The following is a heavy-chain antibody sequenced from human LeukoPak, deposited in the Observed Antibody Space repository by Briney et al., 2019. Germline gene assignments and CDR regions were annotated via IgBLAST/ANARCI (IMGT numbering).Heavy chain of an antibody. CDR3: ARASGYSGYDPFDY. CDR1: GFTVSSNY. J-gene: IGHJ4*02. V-gene: IGHV3-53*01. Sequence: GGSRTLSCAAAGFTVSSNYMSWVRQAAGEGLGWVAVIYSGGDTYYADSVKGRFTISRDNSKSTLYLQMNTLRAEDTAVYYCARASGYSGYDPFDYWGQGTLVTVSS. D-gene: IGHD5-12*01. CDR2: IYSGGDT.